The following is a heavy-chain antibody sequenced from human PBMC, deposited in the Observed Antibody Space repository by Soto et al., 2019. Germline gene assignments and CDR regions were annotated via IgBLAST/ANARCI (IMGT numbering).Heavy chain of an antibody. CDR2: ISFDESKE. CDR3: ARGSDFYFGSGNLGY. J-gene: IGHJ4*02. D-gene: IGHD3-10*01. Sequence: QVQLVESGGGVVQPGRSLRLSCAASAFTFNFYSMHWVRQAPGKGLEWVAVISFDESKEFYADSVKGRFTISRDNSNNTLYLQMNSLRAEDTAVYYCARGSDFYFGSGNLGYWGQGSLVTVSS. CDR1: AFTFNFYS. V-gene: IGHV3-30-3*01.